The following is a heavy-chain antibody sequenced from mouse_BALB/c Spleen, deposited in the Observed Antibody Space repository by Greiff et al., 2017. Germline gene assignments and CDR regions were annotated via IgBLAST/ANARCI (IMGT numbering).Heavy chain of an antibody. J-gene: IGHJ2*01. D-gene: IGHD4-1*01. V-gene: IGHV1-7*01. CDR1: GYTFTSYW. CDR3: ASPNWEGVEDY. CDR2: INPSTGYT. Sequence: QVQLQQSGAELAKPGASVKMSCKASGYTFTSYWMHWVKQRPGQGLEWIGYINPSTGYTEYNQKFKDKATLTADKSSSTAYMQLSSLTSEDSAVYYCASPNWEGVEDYWGQGTTLTVSS.